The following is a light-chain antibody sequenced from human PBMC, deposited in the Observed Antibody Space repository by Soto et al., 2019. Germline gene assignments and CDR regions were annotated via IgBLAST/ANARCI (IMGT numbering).Light chain of an antibody. CDR3: QERSNWPSLS. CDR1: QSVRSN. Sequence: EIVLTQSPATLSLSPGERATLSCRASQSVRSNLAWYQQKPGQAPRLLIYEASNRATGIPARFSGSGSGTDFTLIISSLEPEDFAVYYCQERSNWPSLSFGGGTKVEIK. CDR2: EAS. V-gene: IGKV3-11*01. J-gene: IGKJ4*01.